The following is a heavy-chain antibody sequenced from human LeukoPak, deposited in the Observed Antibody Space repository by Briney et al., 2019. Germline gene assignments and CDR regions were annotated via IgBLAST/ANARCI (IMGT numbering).Heavy chain of an antibody. D-gene: IGHD2-2*01. J-gene: IGHJ6*02. CDR2: INHSGST. V-gene: IGHV4-34*01. CDR3: ARGPMRCSSTSCYYYYYYGMDV. CDR1: GGSFSGYY. Sequence: SETLSLTCAVSGGSFSGYYWSWIRQPPGKGLEWIGEINHSGSTNYTPSLTSRVTISVDTSKNQFSLKLSSVTAADTAVYYCARGPMRCSSTSCYYYYYYGMDVWGQGTTVTVSS.